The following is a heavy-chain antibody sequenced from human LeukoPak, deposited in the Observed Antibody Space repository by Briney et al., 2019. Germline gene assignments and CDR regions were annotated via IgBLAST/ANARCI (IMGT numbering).Heavy chain of an antibody. V-gene: IGHV4-59*01. CDR2: IYYSGST. D-gene: IGHD3-10*01. J-gene: IGHJ3*02. CDR3: ARDSGSGPGARDAFDI. Sequence: SETLSLTCTVSGGSISSYYWSWIRQPPGKGLEWIGYIYYSGSTNYNPSLKSRVTISVDTSKNQFSLKLSSVTAADTAVYYCARDSGSGPGARDAFDIWGQGTMVTVSS. CDR1: GGSISSYY.